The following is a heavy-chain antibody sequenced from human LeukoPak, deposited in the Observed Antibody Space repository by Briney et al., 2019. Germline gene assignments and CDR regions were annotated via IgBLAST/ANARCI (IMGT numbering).Heavy chain of an antibody. J-gene: IGHJ4*02. CDR3: AKVSWENYFDY. CDR1: GFTFSSYA. Sequence: GRSLRLSCAVSGFTFSSYAMSWVRQAPGKGLEWVSTISGSGDNTYSADSVRGRFTISRDNSKNTLYLQMNSLRAEDTAIYYCAKVSWENYFDYWGQGTLVTVSS. V-gene: IGHV3-23*01. D-gene: IGHD6-13*01. CDR2: ISGSGDNT.